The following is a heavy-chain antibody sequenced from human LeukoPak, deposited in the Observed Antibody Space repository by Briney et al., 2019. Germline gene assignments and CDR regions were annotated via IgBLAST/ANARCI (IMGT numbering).Heavy chain of an antibody. J-gene: IGHJ6*03. D-gene: IGHD4-17*01. Sequence: GGSMKPSCVASTFSLGGFAIHWVRPAYGKGLGWVGRTRSKANSYATEYAASVRGRFTISRDDSKNTAHLHMNSLKTEDTAVYYCTSPGYGDYYYYFYMDVWGKGTTVTVSS. CDR1: TFSLGGFA. CDR3: TSPGYGDYYYYFYMDV. V-gene: IGHV3-73*01. CDR2: TRSKANSYAT.